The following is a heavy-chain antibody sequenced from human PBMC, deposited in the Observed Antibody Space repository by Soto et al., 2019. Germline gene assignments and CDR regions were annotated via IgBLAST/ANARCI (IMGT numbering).Heavy chain of an antibody. J-gene: IGHJ6*03. CDR2: INPTDGSA. CDR1: GYTFTSCY. CDR3: ARAGNAYYHYYMDV. V-gene: IGHV1-46*03. Sequence: QVQLVQSGAEVKKPGASVKVSCKASGYTFTSCYMHWVRQAPGQGLEWVGIINPTDGSATYAQRLRGRVTMTRDTSTSTVYVELSSLRSDDTAVYFCARAGNAYYHYYMDVWGKGTTVTVSS. D-gene: IGHD1-1*01.